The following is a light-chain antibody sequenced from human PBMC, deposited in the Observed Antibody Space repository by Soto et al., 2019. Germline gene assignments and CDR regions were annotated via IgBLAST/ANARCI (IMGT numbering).Light chain of an antibody. V-gene: IGLV1-44*01. CDR2: TNN. Sequence: QSVLTQPPSVSGTPGQRVTISCSGSSSNIGSHLVNWYQQVPGTAPRLLIYTNNQRPSGVPDRFSDSKSGTSASLAISGLQSEHEAHYYCATWDASLQSGVFGGGTKLTVL. CDR3: ATWDASLQSGV. CDR1: SSNIGSHL. J-gene: IGLJ3*02.